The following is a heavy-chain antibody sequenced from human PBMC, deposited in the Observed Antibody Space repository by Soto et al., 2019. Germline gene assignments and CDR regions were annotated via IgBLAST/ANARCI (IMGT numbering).Heavy chain of an antibody. CDR2: ISYDGSNK. D-gene: IGHD6-19*01. CDR1: GFTFSSYA. V-gene: IGHV3-30-3*01. J-gene: IGHJ4*02. CDR3: VTLSRVSSGWSYYFDY. Sequence: GGSLRLSCAASGFTFSSYAMHWVRQAPGKGLEWVAVISYDGSNKYYADSVKGRFTISRDNSKNTLYLQMNSLRAEDTAVYYCVTLSRVSSGWSYYFDYWGQGTLVTVSS.